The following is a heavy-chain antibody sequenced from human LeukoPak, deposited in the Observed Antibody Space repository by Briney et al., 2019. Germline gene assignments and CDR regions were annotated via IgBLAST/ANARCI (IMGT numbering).Heavy chain of an antibody. V-gene: IGHV1-2*02. CDR1: GYTFTSYA. D-gene: IGHD2-2*01. CDR3: ARDVGEYCSSTNCYASHY. CDR2: INPHSGGT. J-gene: IGHJ4*02. Sequence: ASVKVSCKASGYTFTSYAMNWVRQAPGQGLEWMGWINPHSGGTNYAQKFRGGVTMTRDTSITTAYMELSSLRSDDTAVYYCARDVGEYCSSTNCYASHYWGQGTLVTVSS.